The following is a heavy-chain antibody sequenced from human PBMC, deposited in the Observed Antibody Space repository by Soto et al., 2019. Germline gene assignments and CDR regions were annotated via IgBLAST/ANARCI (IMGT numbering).Heavy chain of an antibody. Sequence: EVQLVESGGGLVQPGGSLRPSCAASGLTFSSYWMHWVRQVPGKGLVWVSRVNSDGSFTTYADSVKGRFTISRDNAKNTLYLQMNSLRAEDTALYYCVRETPSVDHYYFYMDVWGKGTTGTVSS. CDR3: VRETPSVDHYYFYMDV. D-gene: IGHD2-2*01. CDR1: GLTFSSYW. J-gene: IGHJ6*03. V-gene: IGHV3-74*01. CDR2: VNSDGSFT.